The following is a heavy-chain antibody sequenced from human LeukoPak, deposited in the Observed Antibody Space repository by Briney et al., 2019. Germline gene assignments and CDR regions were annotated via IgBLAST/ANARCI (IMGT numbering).Heavy chain of an antibody. V-gene: IGHV3-7*01. J-gene: IGHJ3*02. CDR2: IKQDGSEK. Sequence: GGSLRLSCAASGFTFSSYWMSWVRQAPGKGLEWVANIKQDGSEKYYVDSVKGRYTISRDSAKNSLYLQMNSLRVGDTAVYYCARRRGSHSFDIWGQGTMVTVSS. D-gene: IGHD5-12*01. CDR1: GFTFSSYW. CDR3: ARRRGSHSFDI.